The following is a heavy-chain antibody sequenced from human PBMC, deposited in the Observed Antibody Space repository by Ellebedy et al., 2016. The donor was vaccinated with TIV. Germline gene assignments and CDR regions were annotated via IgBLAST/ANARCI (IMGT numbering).Heavy chain of an antibody. CDR1: GYTFISHA. D-gene: IGHD3-22*01. Sequence: ASVKVSCKASGYTFISHAIHWVRQAPGQRLEWMGWISAYNGNTNYAQKLQGRVTMTTDTSTSTAYMELRSLRSDDTAVYYCARYDSPQLNDYWGQGTLVTVSS. CDR2: ISAYNGNT. CDR3: ARYDSPQLNDY. V-gene: IGHV1-18*01. J-gene: IGHJ4*02.